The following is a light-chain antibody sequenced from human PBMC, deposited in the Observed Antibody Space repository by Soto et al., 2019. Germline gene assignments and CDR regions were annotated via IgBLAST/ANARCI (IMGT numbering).Light chain of an antibody. V-gene: IGKV3-20*01. CDR3: QQYERPPCA. CDR1: QRVYNSY. CDR2: DAS. J-gene: IGKJ2*02. Sequence: EIVLTQSPGTLSLFPGYRATLSCRASQRVYNSYLAWVQQKPGLAPRLLIYDASSRAASVADRVSGGGSGTDLNLPISALEAEDFALYFCQQYERPPCAFCQGTRLEI.